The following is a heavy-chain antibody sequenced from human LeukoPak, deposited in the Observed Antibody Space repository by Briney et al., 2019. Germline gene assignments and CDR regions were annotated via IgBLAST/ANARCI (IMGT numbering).Heavy chain of an antibody. CDR3: ARNSLYYDILTGYYPPHLEY. D-gene: IGHD3-9*01. Sequence: GGALRLSWAASGFTFSSYSMDWVRQAPGQGVGGGSCIIISSRYIYYAGSVKGRFTISRDNAKTSLYLQMHSLRDAETAVYYCARNSLYYDILTGYYPPHLEYWGQGTLVTVSS. V-gene: IGHV3-21*01. CDR2: IIISSRYI. CDR1: GFTFSSYS. J-gene: IGHJ4*02.